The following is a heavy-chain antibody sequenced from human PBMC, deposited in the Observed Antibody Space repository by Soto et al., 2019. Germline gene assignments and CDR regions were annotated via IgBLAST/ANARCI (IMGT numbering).Heavy chain of an antibody. Sequence: QVQLVQSGAEVKKPGASVKVSCKVSGYTLTELSIHWVRQAPGKGLEWMGGFDPEDGETIYAQKFQGRVTMTEDTSTDTAYMELSSLRSEDTAVYYCATATRMYVVWGSYIPWDDWGQGTLVTVSS. D-gene: IGHD3-16*01. CDR2: FDPEDGET. CDR1: GYTLTELS. CDR3: ATATRMYVVWGSYIPWDD. V-gene: IGHV1-24*01. J-gene: IGHJ4*02.